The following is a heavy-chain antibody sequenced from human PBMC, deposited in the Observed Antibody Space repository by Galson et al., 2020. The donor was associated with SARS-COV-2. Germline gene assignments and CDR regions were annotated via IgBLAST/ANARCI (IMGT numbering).Heavy chain of an antibody. CDR2: MYYSGTS. Sequence: SETLSLTCTVSGGSIRNSGYYWSWIRQHPGQGLEWIGYMYYSGTSYYNPSLKSRVTISVDTSKNQFSLRLTSVTAADTAVYYCARDGGPAASPGWFDPWGQGTLVTVSS. V-gene: IGHV4-31*03. J-gene: IGHJ5*02. CDR3: ARDGGPAASPGWFDP. D-gene: IGHD2-2*01. CDR1: GGSIRNSGYY.